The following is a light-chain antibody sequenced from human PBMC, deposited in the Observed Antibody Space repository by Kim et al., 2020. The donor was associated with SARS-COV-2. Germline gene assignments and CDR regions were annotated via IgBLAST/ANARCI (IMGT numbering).Light chain of an antibody. CDR2: DAS. Sequence: SLAPGERATLSCRASQSVSRYLAWYQEKPGQAPRLLIYDASKRATGIPARFSGSGSGTDFTLTISSLESEDFAVYYCQQRSNWITFGQGTRLEIK. CDR1: QSVSRY. CDR3: QQRSNWIT. V-gene: IGKV3-11*01. J-gene: IGKJ5*01.